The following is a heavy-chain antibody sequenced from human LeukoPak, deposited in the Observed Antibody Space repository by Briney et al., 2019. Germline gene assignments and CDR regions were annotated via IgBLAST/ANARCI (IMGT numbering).Heavy chain of an antibody. D-gene: IGHD6-13*01. J-gene: IGHJ4*02. V-gene: IGHV4-38-2*02. CDR3: ARHPWMGGIAAAGTPFFDY. CDR1: GYSISSGYY. CDR2: VWHSGIT. Sequence: SETLSLTCTVSGYSISSGYYWGWIRQPPGRGLEWIGSVWHSGITYYNPSLESRVTISVDTSKNQFSLKLSSVTAADTAVYYCARHPWMGGIAAAGTPFFDYWGQGTLVTVSS.